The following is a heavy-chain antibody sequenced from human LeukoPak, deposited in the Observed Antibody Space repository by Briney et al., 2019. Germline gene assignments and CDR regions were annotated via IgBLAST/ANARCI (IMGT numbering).Heavy chain of an antibody. Sequence: GGSLRLSCAASGFAFSYYWMSWVRQAPGKGLEWVANIKQDGSDKYYVDSVKGRFTISRDNAKNSLYLQMNSLSAEDTAMSYCTRDLTNWNDATFDIWGQGTMVTVSS. CDR1: GFAFSYYW. CDR2: IKQDGSDK. J-gene: IGHJ3*02. CDR3: TRDLTNWNDATFDI. D-gene: IGHD1-1*01. V-gene: IGHV3-7*01.